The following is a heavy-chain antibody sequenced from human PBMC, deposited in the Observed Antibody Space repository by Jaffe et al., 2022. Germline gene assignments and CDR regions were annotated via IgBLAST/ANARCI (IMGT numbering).Heavy chain of an antibody. CDR3: ARGPGATLYYYMDV. D-gene: IGHD2-15*01. V-gene: IGHV3-66*02. J-gene: IGHJ6*03. CDR2: IYSGGST. Sequence: EVQLVESGGGLVQPGGSLRLSCAASGFTVSSNYMSWVRQAPGKGLEWVSVIYSGGSTYYADSVKGRFTISRDNSKNTLYLQMNSLRAEDTAVYYCARGPGATLYYYMDVWGKGTTVTVSS. CDR1: GFTVSSNY.